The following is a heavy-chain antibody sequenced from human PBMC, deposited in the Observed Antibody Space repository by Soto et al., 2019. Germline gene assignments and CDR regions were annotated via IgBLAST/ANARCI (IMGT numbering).Heavy chain of an antibody. J-gene: IGHJ3*02. CDR2: IYWDDDK. CDR3: AHSSRTIDAFDI. D-gene: IGHD3-10*01. Sequence: GLDLEWLALIYWDDDKRYSPSLKSRLTNTKDTSKNQVVLTMTNMDPVDTATYYCAHSSRTIDAFDIWGQGTMVTVSS. V-gene: IGHV2-5*02.